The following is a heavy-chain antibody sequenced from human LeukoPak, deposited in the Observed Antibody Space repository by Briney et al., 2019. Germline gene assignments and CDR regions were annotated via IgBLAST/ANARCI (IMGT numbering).Heavy chain of an antibody. CDR3: ARGIPVDY. D-gene: IGHD1-14*01. CDR2: IYYSGTT. CDR1: GGSISSYY. V-gene: IGHV4-59*01. J-gene: IGHJ4*02. Sequence: SETLSLTCTVSGGSISSYYWSWIRQPPGKGLEWIGYIYYSGTTTYNPSLKSRVTISADTSKSQLSLKLNSVTAADTAVYYCARGIPVDYWGQGTLVTVSS.